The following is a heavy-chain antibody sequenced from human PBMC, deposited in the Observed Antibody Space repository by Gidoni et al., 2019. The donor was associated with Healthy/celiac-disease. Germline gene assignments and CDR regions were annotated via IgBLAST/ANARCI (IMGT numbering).Heavy chain of an antibody. Sequence: EVQLVESGGGLVQPGGSLGLSCAASGFTFSRYAMSRVRQAPGKGLEWVAAISGSGGSTYYADSVKGRFTISRDNSKNTLYLQMNSLRAEDTAVYYCAKVSQWLVGVGWFDPWGQGTLVTVSS. V-gene: IGHV3-23*04. CDR2: ISGSGGST. D-gene: IGHD6-19*01. J-gene: IGHJ5*02. CDR3: AKVSQWLVGVGWFDP. CDR1: GFTFSRYA.